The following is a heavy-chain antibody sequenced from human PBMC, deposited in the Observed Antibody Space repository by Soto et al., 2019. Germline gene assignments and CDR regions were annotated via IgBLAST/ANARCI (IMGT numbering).Heavy chain of an antibody. J-gene: IGHJ4*02. D-gene: IGHD6-19*01. CDR2: ISSGRPDI. CDR1: GFSFDTYN. Sequence: GGSLRLSCAASGFSFDTYNMNWVRQAPGKGLECVSSISSGRPDIFYADSVRGRFTISRDDAKKSLFLQMNSLRADDTAVYYCARDHLGIAAGDFDLWGQGTLVTVSS. V-gene: IGHV3-21*01. CDR3: ARDHLGIAAGDFDL.